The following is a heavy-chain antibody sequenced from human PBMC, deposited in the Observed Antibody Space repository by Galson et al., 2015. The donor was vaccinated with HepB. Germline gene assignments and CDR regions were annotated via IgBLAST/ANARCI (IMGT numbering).Heavy chain of an antibody. CDR2: ISYDGSNK. J-gene: IGHJ6*02. V-gene: IGHV3-30*04. D-gene: IGHD5-18*01. Sequence: SLRLSCAASGFTFSSYAMHWVRQAPGKGLEWVAVISYDGSNKYYADSVKGRFTISRDNSKNTLYLQMNSLRAEDTAVYYCARVPWHTAPDLGMDVWGQGTTVTVSS. CDR1: GFTFSSYA. CDR3: ARVPWHTAPDLGMDV.